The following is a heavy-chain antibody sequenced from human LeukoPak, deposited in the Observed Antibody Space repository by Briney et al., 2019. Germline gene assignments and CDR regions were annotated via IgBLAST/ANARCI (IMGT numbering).Heavy chain of an antibody. V-gene: IGHV3-23*01. CDR2: ISGSGGST. CDR3: AMLYYYDSSGLTPGFDY. CDR1: GFTFSSYG. J-gene: IGHJ4*02. Sequence: GGSLRLSCAASGFTFSSYGMSWVRQAPGKGLEWVSAISGSGGSTYYADSVKGRFTISRDNSKNTLYLQMNSLRAEDTAVYYCAMLYYYDSSGLTPGFDYWGQGTLVTVSS. D-gene: IGHD3-22*01.